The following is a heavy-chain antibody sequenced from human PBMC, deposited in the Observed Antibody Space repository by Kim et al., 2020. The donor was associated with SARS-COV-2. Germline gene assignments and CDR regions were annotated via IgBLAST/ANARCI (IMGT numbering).Heavy chain of an antibody. V-gene: IGHV3-33*06. D-gene: IGHD5-18*01. J-gene: IGHJ6*02. CDR1: GFTFSSYG. CDR2: IWYDGSNK. CDR3: AKDGYVDTAMVGWGMDV. Sequence: GGSLRLSCAASGFTFSSYGMHWVRQAPGKGLEWVAVIWYDGSNKYYADSVKGRFTISRDNSKNTLYLQMNSLRAEDTAVYYCAKDGYVDTAMVGWGMDVWGQGTTVTVSS.